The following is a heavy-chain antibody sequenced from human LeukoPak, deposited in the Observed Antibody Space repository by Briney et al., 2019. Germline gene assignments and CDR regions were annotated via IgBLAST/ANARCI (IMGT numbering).Heavy chain of an antibody. CDR3: AKGTYCSGANCYPSVYGYYYMDV. D-gene: IGHD2-15*01. CDR2: ISASGGKT. V-gene: IGHV3-23*01. J-gene: IGHJ6*03. CDR1: GFTFSRYA. Sequence: GGSLRLSCADPGFTFSRYAVSCVCPTPGERLEWVSPISASGGKTYYADSLKGRFTNSRDNSKNTLYLQMSSLRAEDTVVYYCAKGTYCSGANCYPSVYGYYYMDVWGKGTTVTVSS.